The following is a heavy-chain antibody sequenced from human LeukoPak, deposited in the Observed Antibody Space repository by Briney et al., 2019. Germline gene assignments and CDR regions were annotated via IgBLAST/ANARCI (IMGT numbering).Heavy chain of an antibody. CDR2: IRSKPYGGTT. CDR1: GFTFGEYA. CDR3: ASVRYSGVGGRFDAFDI. D-gene: IGHD1-26*01. V-gene: IGHV3-49*03. Sequence: GGSLRLSCTASGFTFGEYAVSWFRRAPGKGLEWVGFIRSKPYGGTTESAASVKGRFSISRDDSESIAYLQMNSLKTEDTAVCYCASVRYSGVGGRFDAFDIWGQGTMVTVSS. J-gene: IGHJ3*02.